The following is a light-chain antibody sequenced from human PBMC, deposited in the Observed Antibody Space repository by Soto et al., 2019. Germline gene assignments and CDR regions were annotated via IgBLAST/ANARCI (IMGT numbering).Light chain of an antibody. CDR1: RSDVGGYNY. V-gene: IGLV2-8*01. J-gene: IGLJ1*01. CDR3: SSYAGSNNYV. CDR2: EVN. Sequence: QPVLTQPPSASGSPGQSVTVSCTGTRSDVGGYNYVSWYQQHPGKAPKLMIYEVNQRPSGVPDRFSGSKSGNTASLTVSGLQAEDEADYYCSSYAGSNNYVFGTGTKVTVL.